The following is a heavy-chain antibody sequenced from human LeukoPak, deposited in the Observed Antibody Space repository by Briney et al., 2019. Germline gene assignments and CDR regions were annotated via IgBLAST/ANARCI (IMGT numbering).Heavy chain of an antibody. V-gene: IGHV4-59*01. CDR3: ARNSAETYSSGWPSDY. CDR1: GGSISSYY. D-gene: IGHD6-19*01. CDR2: IYYSGST. Sequence: SETLSLTCTVSGGSISSYYWSWIRQPPGKGLEWIGYIYYSGSTNYNPSLKSRVTLSVDTSKNQFSLKLSSVTAADTAVYYCARNSAETYSSGWPSDYWGQGTLVTVSS. J-gene: IGHJ4*02.